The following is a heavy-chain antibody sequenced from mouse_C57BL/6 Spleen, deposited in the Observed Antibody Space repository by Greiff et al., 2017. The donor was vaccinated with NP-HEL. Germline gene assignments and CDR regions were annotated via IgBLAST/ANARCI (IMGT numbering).Heavy chain of an antibody. CDR1: GYTFTEYT. CDR2: FYPGRGSI. J-gene: IGHJ2*01. D-gene: IGHD2-5*01. Sequence: QVQLKQSGAELVKPGASVKLSCKASGYTFTEYTIHWVKQRSGQGLEWIGWFYPGRGSIKYNEKFKDKATLTADKSSSTVFMELSRLSSEDSAVYFCARHEGGYYSNYFDYWGQGTTLTVSS. CDR3: ARHEGGYYSNYFDY. V-gene: IGHV1-62-2*01.